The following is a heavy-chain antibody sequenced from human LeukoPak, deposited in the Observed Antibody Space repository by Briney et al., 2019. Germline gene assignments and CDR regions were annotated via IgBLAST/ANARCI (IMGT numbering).Heavy chain of an antibody. CDR1: GFTFSSYG. V-gene: IGHV3-33*01. Sequence: PGGSLRLSCAASGFTFSSYGMHWVRQAPGKGLEWVAIIWNDESNKYYADSVKGRFTISRDNSKNTLYLQMNTQRVEDSAVYYCARDPYGMDVWGQGTTVTVSS. J-gene: IGHJ6*02. CDR3: ARDPYGMDV. CDR2: IWNDESNK.